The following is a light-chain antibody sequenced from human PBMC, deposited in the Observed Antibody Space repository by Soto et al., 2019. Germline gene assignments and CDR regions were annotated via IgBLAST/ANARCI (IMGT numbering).Light chain of an antibody. Sequence: EIVMTQSPATLSVSPGERVTLSCRASQSVSSNLAWYQQKPGQTPRLLISDASTGATGIPARFSGSGSGTEFTLPISSLQSEDFAVYYCQQYNNWPRTFGQGTKVEIK. J-gene: IGKJ1*01. CDR3: QQYNNWPRT. V-gene: IGKV3-15*01. CDR1: QSVSSN. CDR2: DAS.